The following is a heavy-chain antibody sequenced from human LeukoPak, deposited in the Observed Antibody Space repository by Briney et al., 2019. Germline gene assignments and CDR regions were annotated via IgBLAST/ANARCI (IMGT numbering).Heavy chain of an antibody. CDR2: ITDSGGSA. CDR3: AKGGLGQASGMDV. J-gene: IGHJ6*02. D-gene: IGHD3-10*01. V-gene: IGHV3-23*01. Sequence: GGSLRLSCAASGFIFSNYAMTWVRQAPGKGLEYISSITDSGGSAYYADSVKGRFTLSRDNSRDTLYLHLNSLRAEDTALYYCAKGGLGQASGMDVWGQGTTVIVSS. CDR1: GFIFSNYA.